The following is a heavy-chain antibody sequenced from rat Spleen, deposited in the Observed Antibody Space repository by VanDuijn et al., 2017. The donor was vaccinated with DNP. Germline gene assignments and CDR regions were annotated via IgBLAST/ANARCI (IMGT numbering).Heavy chain of an antibody. D-gene: IGHD1-6*01. CDR2: ISYDGRTT. CDR1: GFSFSYYY. J-gene: IGHJ3*01. Sequence: EVQLVESGGGLVQPGRSLKLSCAASGFSFSYYYMAWVRQAPTKGLEWVATISYDGRTTYYRDSVKGRFTVSRDNANSSLSLQMDNLRSDDTATYYCVRHGVFYGLTFAYWGQGTLVTVSS. V-gene: IGHV5-7*01. CDR3: VRHGVFYGLTFAY.